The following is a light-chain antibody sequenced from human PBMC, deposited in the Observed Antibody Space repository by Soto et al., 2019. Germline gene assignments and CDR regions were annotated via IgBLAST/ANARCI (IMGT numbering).Light chain of an antibody. Sequence: DIVLTQSTGTLSLTAGVKITVSCRASQSVSSSYLAWYQQKPGQAPRLLIYRTSNRATGIPDRFSGSGSETDFSLTISRLEPEDFATYYCQQFNNYPITFRQGTRLEIK. CDR2: RTS. V-gene: IGKV3-20*01. CDR1: QSVSSSY. J-gene: IGKJ5*01. CDR3: QQFNNYPIT.